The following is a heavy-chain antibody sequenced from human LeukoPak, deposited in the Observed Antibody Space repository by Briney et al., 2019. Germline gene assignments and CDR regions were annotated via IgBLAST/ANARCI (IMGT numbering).Heavy chain of an antibody. CDR2: IKEDGSRD. CDR1: GFTFTTYW. V-gene: IGHV3-7*01. D-gene: IGHD5-24*01. Sequence: PGGSLRLSCAASGFTFTTYWMSWIRQTPEKGLEWVANIKEDGSRDYYVDSVKGRFTISRDNAKHLLYLQMKSLRAEDTATYYCARDGGGYDSWGQGTLVTVSS. J-gene: IGHJ5*01. CDR3: ARDGGGYDS.